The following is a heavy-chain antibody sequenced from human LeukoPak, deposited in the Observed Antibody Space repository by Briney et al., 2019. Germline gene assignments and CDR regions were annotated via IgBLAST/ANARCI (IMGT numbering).Heavy chain of an antibody. D-gene: IGHD5-12*01. CDR2: ISGRSSST. Sequence: GGSLRLSCAASGLTVSSYMTWVRQAPGKGLEWVSAISGRSSSTYYADSVKGRFTISRDSSKNTLYLQMNSLRAEDTAVYYCARGRDSGFGQFDYWGQGTLVTVSS. J-gene: IGHJ4*02. CDR3: ARGRDSGFGQFDY. V-gene: IGHV3-23*01. CDR1: GLTVSSY.